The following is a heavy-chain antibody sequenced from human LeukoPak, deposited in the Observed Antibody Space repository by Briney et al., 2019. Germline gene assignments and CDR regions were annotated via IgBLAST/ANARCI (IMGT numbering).Heavy chain of an antibody. V-gene: IGHV4-34*01. CDR3: ARGTRIADIVVVPAAPDNWFDP. Sequence: SETLSLTCAVYGGSFSGYYWSWIRQPPGKGLEWIGYINHSGSTNYNPSLKSRVTISVDTSKNQFSLKLSSVTAADTAVYYCARGTRIADIVVVPAAPDNWFDPWGQGTLVTVSS. J-gene: IGHJ5*02. D-gene: IGHD2-2*01. CDR2: INHSGST. CDR1: GGSFSGYY.